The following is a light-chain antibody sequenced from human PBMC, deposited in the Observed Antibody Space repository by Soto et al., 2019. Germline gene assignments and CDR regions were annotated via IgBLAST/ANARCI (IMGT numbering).Light chain of an antibody. CDR2: KAS. CDR3: QHYNSYSEA. V-gene: IGKV1-5*03. Sequence: DIQMTQSPSTLSASVGDRGTITCRASQSISSWLAWYQQKQGKAPKLXIYKASTLKSGVPSMFSGSGSGTECTLTISSLQPDDFETYYCQHYNSYSEAFGQGTKVDIK. CDR1: QSISSW. J-gene: IGKJ1*01.